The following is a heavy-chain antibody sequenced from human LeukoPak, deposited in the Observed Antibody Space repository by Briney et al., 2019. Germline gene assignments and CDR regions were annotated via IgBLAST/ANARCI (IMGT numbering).Heavy chain of an antibody. J-gene: IGHJ4*02. Sequence: ESGPTLVNPTQTLTLTCTFSGFSLSTSGMCVSWIRQPPGKALEWLALINWDGHKYYSTSLKTRLTISKDTSRDQVVLTMTNMDPVDTGTCYCARYLYGDSAFYFDYWGQGTLVTVSS. CDR2: INWDGHK. CDR1: GFSLSTSGMC. V-gene: IGHV2-70*01. CDR3: ARYLYGDSAFYFDY. D-gene: IGHD4-17*01.